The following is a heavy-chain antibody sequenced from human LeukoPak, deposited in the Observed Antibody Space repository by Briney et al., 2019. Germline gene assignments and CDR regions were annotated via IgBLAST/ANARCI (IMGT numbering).Heavy chain of an antibody. D-gene: IGHD3-3*01. J-gene: IGHJ4*02. CDR1: GFTFSSYW. Sequence: PGGSLRVSCAASGFTFSSYWMHWVRQAPGKGLVWVSRINSDGSSTSYADSVKGRFTISRDNAKNTLYLQMNSLIAEDTAVYYCARVGIRFLEQYYFDYWGQGTLVTVSS. CDR2: INSDGSST. CDR3: ARVGIRFLEQYYFDY. V-gene: IGHV3-74*01.